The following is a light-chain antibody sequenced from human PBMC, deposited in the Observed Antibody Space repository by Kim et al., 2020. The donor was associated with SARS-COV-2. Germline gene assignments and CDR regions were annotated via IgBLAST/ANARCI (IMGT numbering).Light chain of an antibody. J-gene: IGLJ3*02. Sequence: QARLTQPPSVSKGLRQIATLTCTGNSNNVGNQGAAWLQQHQGHPPKLLSYVNNNRPSGISERLSASRSGNTASLTITGLQPEDEADYYCSAWDSSLSAWVFGGGTKLTVL. CDR1: SNNVGNQG. V-gene: IGLV10-54*01. CDR2: VNN. CDR3: SAWDSSLSAWV.